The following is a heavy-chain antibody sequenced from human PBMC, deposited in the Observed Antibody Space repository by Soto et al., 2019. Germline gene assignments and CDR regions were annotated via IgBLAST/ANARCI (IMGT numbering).Heavy chain of an antibody. V-gene: IGHV1-69*13. D-gene: IGHD3-22*01. CDR2: IIPIFGTA. Sequence: SVKVSCKASGGTFSSYAISWVRQAPGQGLEWMGGIIPIFGTANYAQKFQGRVTITADESTSTAYMELSSLRSEDTAVYYCARDDSSGYIGAFDIWGQGTMVTVS. CDR1: GGTFSSYA. CDR3: ARDDSSGYIGAFDI. J-gene: IGHJ3*02.